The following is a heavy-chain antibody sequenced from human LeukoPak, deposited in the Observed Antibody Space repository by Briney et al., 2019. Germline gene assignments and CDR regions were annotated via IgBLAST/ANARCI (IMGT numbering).Heavy chain of an antibody. D-gene: IGHD5-24*01. J-gene: IGHJ4*02. Sequence: GGSLRLSCAASGFTFRNYVIHWVRQAPGKGLEWVAVTSSDLNVKLYADSVKGRFTISRDNSRSTLYLQMNSLRPEDTAIYYCARDADFYKGDYWGQGTLVTVSS. V-gene: IGHV3-30-3*01. CDR3: ARDADFYKGDY. CDR1: GFTFRNYV. CDR2: TSSDLNVK.